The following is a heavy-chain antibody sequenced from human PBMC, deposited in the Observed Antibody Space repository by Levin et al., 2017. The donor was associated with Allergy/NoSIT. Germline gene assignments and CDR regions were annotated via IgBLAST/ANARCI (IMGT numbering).Heavy chain of an antibody. CDR3: AKDEVGRWSSGYLMPGLH. V-gene: IGHV3-30*18. CDR1: GFTFSSYG. CDR2: ISYDGSNK. Sequence: SCAASGFTFSSYGMHWVRQAPGKGLEWVAVISYDGSNKYYADSVKGRFTISRDNSKNTLYLQMNSLRAEDTAVYYCAKDEVGRWSSGYLMPGLHWGQGTLVTVSS. D-gene: IGHD3-22*01. J-gene: IGHJ4*02.